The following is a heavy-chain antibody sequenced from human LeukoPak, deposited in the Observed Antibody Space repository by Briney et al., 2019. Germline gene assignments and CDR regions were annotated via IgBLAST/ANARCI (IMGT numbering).Heavy chain of an antibody. V-gene: IGHV3-49*04. D-gene: IGHD3-10*01. CDR3: TRDIRGSGTYRHLYFDY. J-gene: IGHJ4*02. Sequence: GGSLRLSCTASGFTFDDYAMTWVRQAPGKGLEWLDFIRSKGYGGTTEYAASVQGRFTISRDDFRGIAYLQMNSLNTEDTAVYYCTRDIRGSGTYRHLYFDYWGQGVLVTVSS. CDR2: IRSKGYGGTT. CDR1: GFTFDDYA.